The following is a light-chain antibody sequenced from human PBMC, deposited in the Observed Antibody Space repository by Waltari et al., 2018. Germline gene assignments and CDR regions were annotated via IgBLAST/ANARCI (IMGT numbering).Light chain of an antibody. V-gene: IGKV4-1*01. CDR1: QTVLYRSTNKNY. J-gene: IGKJ2*01. CDR3: HQYYTTPYT. CDR2: WAS. Sequence: DIVMTQSPDSLSVSLGARATITCKSSQTVLYRSTNKNYLAWYQQKPGQPPKLLILWASTRESWVPDRFSGSGSGTDFTLTVSSLQAEDVAVYYCHQYYTTPYTFGQGTKLEIK.